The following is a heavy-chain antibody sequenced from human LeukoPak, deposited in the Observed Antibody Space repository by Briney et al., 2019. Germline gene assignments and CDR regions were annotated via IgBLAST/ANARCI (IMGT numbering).Heavy chain of an antibody. J-gene: IGHJ4*02. CDR2: IYTSGST. Sequence: SETLSLTCTVSGGSISSYYWSWIRQPAEKGLEWIGRIYTSGSTNYNPSLKSRVTMSVDTSKNQFSLKLSSVTAADTAMYYCARHPGYCSGGSCSYFDYWGQGTLVTVSS. D-gene: IGHD2-15*01. V-gene: IGHV4-4*07. CDR1: GGSISSYY. CDR3: ARHPGYCSGGSCSYFDY.